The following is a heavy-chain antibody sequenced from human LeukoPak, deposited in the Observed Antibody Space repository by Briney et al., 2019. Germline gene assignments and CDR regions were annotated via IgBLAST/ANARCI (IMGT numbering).Heavy chain of an antibody. J-gene: IGHJ4*02. CDR2: IHHSGST. D-gene: IGHD1-26*01. V-gene: IGHV4-30-2*01. CDR1: GGSISSGGYY. CDR3: ARVGLYSGSYYCDY. Sequence: SETLSLTCTVSGGSISSGGYYWSWIRQPPGKGLEWIGYIHHSGSTYYNPSLKSRVTISVGGCKNQFSLRLNSVTAAGTAVYFCARVGLYSGSYYCDYWGQGTLVTVSS.